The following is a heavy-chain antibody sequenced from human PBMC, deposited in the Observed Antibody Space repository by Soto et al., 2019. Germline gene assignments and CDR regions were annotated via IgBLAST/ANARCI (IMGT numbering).Heavy chain of an antibody. CDR2: ISSSGSTI. CDR1: GCTFSSYE. D-gene: IGHD2-2*01. J-gene: IGHJ5*02. V-gene: IGHV3-48*03. Sequence: EVQLVESGGGLVQPGGSLRLSCAASGCTFSSYEMNWVRQAPGKGLEWVSYISSSGSTIYYADSVKGRFTISRDNAKNSLYLQMNSLRAEDTAVYYCGREPYCSSTSCYQVGWFDPWGQGTLVTVSS. CDR3: GREPYCSSTSCYQVGWFDP.